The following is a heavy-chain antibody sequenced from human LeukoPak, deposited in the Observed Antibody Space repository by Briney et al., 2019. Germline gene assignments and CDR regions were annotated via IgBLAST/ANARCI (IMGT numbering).Heavy chain of an antibody. CDR3: AKDKSDSADYYFDY. D-gene: IGHD2-15*01. CDR1: GFTFSSYA. V-gene: IGHV3-30*04. J-gene: IGHJ4*02. CDR2: ISTDGNDK. Sequence: GGSLRLSCAASGFTFSSYAMHWVRQAPGRGLEWLTVISTDGNDKHYAESVKGRFTVSRDNSKNTLFLQMNNLRTEDTAVYYCAKDKSDSADYYFDYWGQGTLVTVSS.